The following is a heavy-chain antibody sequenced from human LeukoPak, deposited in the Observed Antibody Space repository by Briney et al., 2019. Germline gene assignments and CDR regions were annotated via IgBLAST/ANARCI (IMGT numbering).Heavy chain of an antibody. Sequence: SETLSLTCTVSGGSISSYCWSWIRQPPGKGLEWIGYTFYSGSTNYNPSLKSRVTISVDTSKNQFSLKLSSVTAADTAVYYCVRSDDFWSGYYGYWGQGTLVTVSS. V-gene: IGHV4-59*01. CDR1: GGSISSYC. CDR2: TFYSGST. J-gene: IGHJ4*02. CDR3: VRSDDFWSGYYGY. D-gene: IGHD3-3*01.